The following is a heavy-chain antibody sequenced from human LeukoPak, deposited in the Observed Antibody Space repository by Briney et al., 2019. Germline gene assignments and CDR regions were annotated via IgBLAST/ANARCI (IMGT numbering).Heavy chain of an antibody. CDR3: AKVIVATILTTTYYFDY. V-gene: IGHV3-23*01. Sequence: GGSLRLSCVASGFTFSDAWMSWVRQAPGKGLEWVSVISSRGESIYYAASVEGRFAISRDNSKNTLYLQMNGLRADDTAVYYCAKVIVATILTTTYYFDYWGQGTLVTVSS. J-gene: IGHJ4*02. CDR2: ISSRGESI. D-gene: IGHD5-12*01. CDR1: GFTFSDAW.